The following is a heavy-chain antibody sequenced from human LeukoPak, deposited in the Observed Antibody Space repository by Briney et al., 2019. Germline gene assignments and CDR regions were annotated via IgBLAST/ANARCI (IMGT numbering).Heavy chain of an antibody. D-gene: IGHD4-17*01. J-gene: IGHJ4*02. CDR2: TNRDGGST. V-gene: IGHV3-74*01. CDR3: ARGGDYGDYAAY. Sequence: GGSLRLSRAASGFTFSSYWMHWVRQAPGKGLVWVSCTNRDGGSTNYAHSVKGRFTIARDNAKNTLYLQMNSLRGEDTAVYYCARGGDYGDYAAYWGQGTLVTVSS. CDR1: GFTFSSYW.